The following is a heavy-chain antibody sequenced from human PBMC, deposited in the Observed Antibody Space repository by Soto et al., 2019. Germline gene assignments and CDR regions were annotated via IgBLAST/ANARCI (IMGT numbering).Heavy chain of an antibody. CDR2: IYWDDGK. D-gene: IGHD3-3*01. CDR3: AHRVLRAVFGLVTTTAIYFDF. V-gene: IGHV2-5*02. J-gene: IGHJ4*02. CDR1: GFSLTTSGVG. Sequence: QITLNESGPTVVKPTETLTLTCTFSGFSLTTSGVGVGWVRQSPGKAPEWLAFIYWDDGKRYSTSLKSRLTITKDTCTNEVGLTMANVNPANTATYYCAHRVLRAVFGLVTTTAIYFDFWGQGTPVVVAA.